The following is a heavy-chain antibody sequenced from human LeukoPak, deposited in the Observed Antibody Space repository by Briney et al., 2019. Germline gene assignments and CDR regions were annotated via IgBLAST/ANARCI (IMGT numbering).Heavy chain of an antibody. D-gene: IGHD3-3*01. V-gene: IGHV1-69*04. CDR2: IIPILGIA. Sequence: ASVKASCKASGGTFSSYAISWVRQAPGQGLEWMGRIIPILGIANYAQKFQGRVTITADKSTSTAYMELSSLRSEDTAVYYCARTYYDFWSGWKPPENWFDPWGQGTLVTVSS. J-gene: IGHJ5*02. CDR1: GGTFSSYA. CDR3: ARTYYDFWSGWKPPENWFDP.